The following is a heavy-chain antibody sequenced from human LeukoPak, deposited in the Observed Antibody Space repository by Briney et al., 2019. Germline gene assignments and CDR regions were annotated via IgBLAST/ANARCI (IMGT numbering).Heavy chain of an antibody. CDR1: GFIFSSYA. V-gene: IGHV3-23*01. CDR2: VSGSGGST. CDR3: AKSNGYRVYNWFDP. Sequence: GGSLRLSCAASGFIFSSYAMGWVRQAPGKGLEWVSSVSGSGGSTYYADSVKGRFTISRDNSNNTLYLQMNSLRAEDTAVYYCAKSNGYRVYNWFDPWGQGTLVTVSS. J-gene: IGHJ5*02. D-gene: IGHD1-1*01.